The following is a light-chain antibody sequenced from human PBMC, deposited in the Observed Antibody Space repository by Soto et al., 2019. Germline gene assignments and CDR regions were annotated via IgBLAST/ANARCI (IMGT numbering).Light chain of an antibody. CDR3: QQTYTSVAT. CDR1: QRVDSY. Sequence: DIQVTQSPSSLSASVGDSVTLSCQTSQRVDSYIHWYQHQSGKPPKLLIYAASTLQGGVPSRFSGGGSGTAFSLIITGLQPGDSATYYCQQTYTSVATFGQGTKVDI. V-gene: IGKV1-39*01. J-gene: IGKJ1*01. CDR2: AAS.